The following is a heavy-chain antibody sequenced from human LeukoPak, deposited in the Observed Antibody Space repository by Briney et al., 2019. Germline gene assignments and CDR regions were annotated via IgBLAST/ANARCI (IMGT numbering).Heavy chain of an antibody. CDR3: ARTGSWRYYYYMDV. Sequence: TSETLSLTCTVSGGSISSSSYYWGWIRQPPGKGLEWIGSIYYSGSTYYNPSLKSRVTISVDTSKNQFSLKLSSVTAADTAVYYCARTGSWRYYYYMDVWGKGTTVTVSS. CDR2: IYYSGST. D-gene: IGHD6-13*01. V-gene: IGHV4-39*07. J-gene: IGHJ6*03. CDR1: GGSISSSSYY.